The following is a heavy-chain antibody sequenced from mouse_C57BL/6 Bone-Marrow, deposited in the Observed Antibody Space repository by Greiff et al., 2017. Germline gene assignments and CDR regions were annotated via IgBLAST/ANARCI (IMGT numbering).Heavy chain of an antibody. J-gene: IGHJ4*01. CDR3: ASYPLDAMDY. Sequence: LVEPGASVKMSCKASGYTFTDYNMHWVKQSHGKSLEWIGYINPNNGGTSYNQKFKGKATLTVNKSSSTAYMELRSLTSEDSAVYYCASYPLDAMDYWGQGTSVTGSS. CDR1: GYTFTDYN. V-gene: IGHV1-22*01. D-gene: IGHD2-10*01. CDR2: INPNNGGT.